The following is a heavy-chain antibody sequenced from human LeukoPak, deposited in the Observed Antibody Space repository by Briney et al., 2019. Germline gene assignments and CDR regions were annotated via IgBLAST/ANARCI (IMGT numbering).Heavy chain of an antibody. Sequence: PGGSLRLSCAASGFTFSSYCISWVRQAPGEGLEWVGNINNDGSDKYYAGSVKGRFTISRDNAKNSLYLQMNSLRGEDRAVYYCARDRLVGGYNLDYYYVMDVWGQGTTVSVSS. CDR3: ARDRLVGGYNLDYYYVMDV. CDR1: GFTFSSYC. CDR2: INNDGSDK. D-gene: IGHD5-24*01. J-gene: IGHJ6*02. V-gene: IGHV3-7*04.